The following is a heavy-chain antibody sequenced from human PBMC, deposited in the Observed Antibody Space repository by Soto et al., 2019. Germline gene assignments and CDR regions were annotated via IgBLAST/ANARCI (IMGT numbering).Heavy chain of an antibody. CDR2: IYTSGST. D-gene: IGHD3-10*01. J-gene: IGHJ5*02. Sequence: SETLSLTCTVSGGSISSYYWSWIQQPAGKGLEWIGRIYTSGSTNYNPSLKSRVTMSVDTSKNQSSLKLSSVTAADTAVCYCARVGVTMVRGVITVWFDPWGQGTLVTVSS. CDR1: GGSISSYY. CDR3: ARVGVTMVRGVITVWFDP. V-gene: IGHV4-4*07.